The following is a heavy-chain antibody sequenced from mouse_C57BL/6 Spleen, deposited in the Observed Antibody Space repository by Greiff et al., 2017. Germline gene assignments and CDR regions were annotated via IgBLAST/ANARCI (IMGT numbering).Heavy chain of an antibody. Sequence: EVKVVESGGGLVKPGGSLKLSCAASGFTFSSYTMSWVRQTPEKRLEWVATISGGGGNTYYPDSVKGRFTISRDNAKNTLYLQMSSLRSEDTALYYCASYDGYYLFAYWGQGTLVTVSA. CDR1: GFTFSSYT. J-gene: IGHJ3*01. CDR3: ASYDGYYLFAY. D-gene: IGHD2-3*01. CDR2: ISGGGGNT. V-gene: IGHV5-9*01.